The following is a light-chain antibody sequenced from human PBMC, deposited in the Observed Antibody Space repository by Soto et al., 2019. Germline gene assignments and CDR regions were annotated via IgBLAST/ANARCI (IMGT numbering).Light chain of an antibody. CDR3: QQYGSSPFT. Sequence: EIVLTQSPGTLSLSPGERVTLSCRATQSVDSTYLAWYQQKPGQAPRLLIYGASSRATGIPDRFSGSGSGTDFTLTISRLEPEDFAVYYCQQYGSSPFTFGQGTKLEIK. V-gene: IGKV3-20*01. CDR1: QSVDSTY. CDR2: GAS. J-gene: IGKJ2*01.